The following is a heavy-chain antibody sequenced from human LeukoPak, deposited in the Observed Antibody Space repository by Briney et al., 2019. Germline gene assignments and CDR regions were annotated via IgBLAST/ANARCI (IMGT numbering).Heavy chain of an antibody. J-gene: IGHJ4*02. CDR1: GGTFSSYA. CDR3: ARDSSAYYDILTGYYPGDHFDY. V-gene: IGHV1-69*06. Sequence: ASVKVSCKASGGTFSSYAISWVRQAPGQGLEWMGGIIPIFGTANYAQKFQGRVTITADKSTSTAYMELSSLRSEDTAVYYCARDSSAYYDILTGYYPGDHFDYWGQGTLVTVSS. CDR2: IIPIFGTA. D-gene: IGHD3-9*01.